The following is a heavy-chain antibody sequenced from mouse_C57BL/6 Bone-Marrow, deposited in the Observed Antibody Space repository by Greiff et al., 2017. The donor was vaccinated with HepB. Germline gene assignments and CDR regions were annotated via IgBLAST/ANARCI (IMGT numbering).Heavy chain of an antibody. CDR1: GFTFSSYA. J-gene: IGHJ2*01. D-gene: IGHD3-2*02. CDR2: ISDGGSYT. V-gene: IGHV5-6*01. CDR3: ARQLRLFDY. Sequence: EVQRVESGGGLVKPGGSLKLSCAASGFTFSSYAMSWVRQTPEKRLEWVATISDGGSYTYYPDSVKGRFTISRDNAKNTLYLQMSSLKSEDTAMYYCARQLRLFDYWGQGTTLTVSS.